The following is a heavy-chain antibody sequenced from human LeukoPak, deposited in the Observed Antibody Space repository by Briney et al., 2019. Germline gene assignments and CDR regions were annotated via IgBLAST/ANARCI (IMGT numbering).Heavy chain of an antibody. J-gene: IGHJ4*02. CDR2: ISYDENNQ. CDR1: GFTFSSYG. CDR3: AKAVGATQRGYFDY. V-gene: IGHV3-30*18. D-gene: IGHD1-26*01. Sequence: GRSLRLSCAASGFTFSSYGMHWVCQAPGKGLEWVAVISYDENNQYYADSVKGRFTISRDNSKNTAYLQMNSLRAEDTAVYYCAKAVGATQRGYFDYWGQGTLVTVSS.